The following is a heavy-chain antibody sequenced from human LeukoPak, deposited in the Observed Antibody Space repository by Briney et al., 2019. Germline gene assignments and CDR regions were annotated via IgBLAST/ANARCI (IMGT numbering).Heavy chain of an antibody. D-gene: IGHD4-11*01. V-gene: IGHV4-39*01. CDR3: ARAEINDYSRY. CDR1: GGSISSSSYF. Sequence: PSETLSLTCSVSGGSISSSSYFWGWIRQPPGKGLEWIASVHYSGSTYYNPSLKSRLTISVDTSKNQFSLKLRGVTAADSALYFCARAEINDYSRYWGQGIPVIVSS. CDR2: VHYSGST. J-gene: IGHJ4*02.